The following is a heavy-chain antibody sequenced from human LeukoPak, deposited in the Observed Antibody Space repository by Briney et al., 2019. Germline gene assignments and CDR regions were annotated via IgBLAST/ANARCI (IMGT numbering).Heavy chain of an antibody. Sequence: SETLSLTCTVSSGSISSYYWSWIRQPPGKGLKWIGYVYSSGSTNYNPSLKSRITISVDTSKNQFSLKLSSVTAADTAVYYCARGPVFPSDSWGQGTLVTVSS. CDR3: ARGPVFPSDS. J-gene: IGHJ4*02. V-gene: IGHV4-59*01. CDR2: VYSSGST. CDR1: SGSISSYY. D-gene: IGHD2-21*01.